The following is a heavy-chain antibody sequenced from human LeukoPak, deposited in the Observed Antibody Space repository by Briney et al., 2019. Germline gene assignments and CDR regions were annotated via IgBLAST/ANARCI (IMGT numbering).Heavy chain of an antibody. V-gene: IGHV4-59*01. J-gene: IGHJ6*02. D-gene: IGHD1-26*01. CDR3: ASVVGTTLYYYYGMDV. CDR2: ISYSGST. Sequence: SETLSLTCTVSGGSISSYYWSWIRQPPGKGLEWIGYISYSGSTDYNPSLKSRVTISVDTSKNQFSLKLSSVTAADTAVYYCASVVGTTLYYYYGMDVWGQGTTVTVSS. CDR1: GGSISSYY.